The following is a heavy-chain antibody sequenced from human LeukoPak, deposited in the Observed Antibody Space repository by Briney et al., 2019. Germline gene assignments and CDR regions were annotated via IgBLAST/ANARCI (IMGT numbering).Heavy chain of an antibody. D-gene: IGHD3-22*01. CDR2: VYHSGST. CDR3: ARHGNYYDTSQSDP. V-gene: IGHV4-38-2*01. CDR1: GYSISSGYY. Sequence: SEPLSLTCAVSGYSISSGYYWGWIRQPPGKGLEWIGSVYHSGSTYYNPSLKSRVTISVDTSKNQFSLKLSSVTAADTAVYYCARHGNYYDTSQSDPWGQGTLVTVSS. J-gene: IGHJ5*02.